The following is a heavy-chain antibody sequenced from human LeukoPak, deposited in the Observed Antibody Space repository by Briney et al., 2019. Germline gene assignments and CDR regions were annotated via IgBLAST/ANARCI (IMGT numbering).Heavy chain of an antibody. CDR2: IYYSGST. Sequence: SETLSLTCTVSGGSISSSSYYWGWIRQPPGKGLEWIGSIYYSGSTYYNPSLKSRVTISVDTSKNQFSLKLSSVTAADTAVYYCARGRIVGATPTLVDYWGQGTLVTVSS. V-gene: IGHV4-39*01. CDR1: GGSISSSSYY. J-gene: IGHJ4*02. D-gene: IGHD1-26*01. CDR3: ARGRIVGATPTLVDY.